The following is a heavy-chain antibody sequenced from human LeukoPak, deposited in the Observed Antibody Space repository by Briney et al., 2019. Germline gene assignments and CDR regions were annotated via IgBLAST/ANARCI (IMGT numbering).Heavy chain of an antibody. CDR2: INSDGSST. Sequence: GGSLRLSCAASGFTFSSYWMHWVRQAPGKGLVWVSRINSDGSSTSYADSVKGRFTTSRDNAKNTLYLQMNSLRAEDTAVYYCARGPMYYYDSSGPFGYWGQGTLVTVSS. CDR1: GFTFSSYW. D-gene: IGHD3-22*01. CDR3: ARGPMYYYDSSGPFGY. J-gene: IGHJ4*02. V-gene: IGHV3-74*01.